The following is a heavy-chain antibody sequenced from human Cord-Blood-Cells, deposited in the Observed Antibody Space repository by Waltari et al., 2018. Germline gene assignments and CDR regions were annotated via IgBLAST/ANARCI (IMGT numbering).Heavy chain of an antibody. CDR3: ARGGEDNWFDP. CDR1: GGSLSGYY. Sequence: QVQLQQWGAGLLKPSETLSLTCAVYGGSLSGYYWSWIRQPPGKGLEWIGEINHSGSTNYNPSLKSRVTISVDTSKNQFSLKLSSVTAADTAVYYCARGGEDNWFDPWGQGTLVTVSS. D-gene: IGHD3-10*01. CDR2: INHSGST. V-gene: IGHV4-34*01. J-gene: IGHJ5*02.